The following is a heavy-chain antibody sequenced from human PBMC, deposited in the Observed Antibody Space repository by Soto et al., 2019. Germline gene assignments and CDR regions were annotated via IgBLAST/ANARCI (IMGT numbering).Heavy chain of an antibody. CDR2: ISSSSSYI. Sequence: PGGSLRLSCAASGFTFSSYSMNWVRQAPGKGLEWVSSISSSSSYIYYADSVKGRFTISRDNAKNSLYLQMNSLRAEDTAVYYCAREYGSYVNYYYGMDVWGQGTTVTVSS. J-gene: IGHJ6*02. CDR3: AREYGSYVNYYYGMDV. D-gene: IGHD1-26*01. V-gene: IGHV3-21*01. CDR1: GFTFSSYS.